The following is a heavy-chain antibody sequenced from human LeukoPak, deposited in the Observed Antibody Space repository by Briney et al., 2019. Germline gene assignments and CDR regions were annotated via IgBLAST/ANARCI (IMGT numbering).Heavy chain of an antibody. V-gene: IGHV3-23*01. CDR1: GFTFSRYA. D-gene: IGHD2-2*01. Sequence: PGGSLRLSCAASGFTFSRYAMSWVRQAPGKGLEWVSAISGSGGSTYYADSVKGRFTISRDNSKNTLYLQMNSLRAEDTAVYYCAKDASRVPWYYYGMDVWGQGTTVTVSS. CDR2: ISGSGGST. J-gene: IGHJ6*02. CDR3: AKDASRVPWYYYGMDV.